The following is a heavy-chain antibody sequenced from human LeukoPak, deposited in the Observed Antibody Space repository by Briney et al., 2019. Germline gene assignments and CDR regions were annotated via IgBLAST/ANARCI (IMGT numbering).Heavy chain of an antibody. V-gene: IGHV1-69*06. J-gene: IGHJ3*02. CDR2: IIPIFGTA. D-gene: IGHD3-10*01. CDR1: GGTFSSYA. CDR3: ARGGFGSGSGSYYSYAFDI. Sequence: SVKVSCKASGGTFSSYAISWVRQAPGQGPEWMGGIIPIFGTANYAQKFQGRVTITADKSTSTAYMELSSLRSEDTAVYYCARGGFGSGSGSYYSYAFDIWGQGTMVTVSS.